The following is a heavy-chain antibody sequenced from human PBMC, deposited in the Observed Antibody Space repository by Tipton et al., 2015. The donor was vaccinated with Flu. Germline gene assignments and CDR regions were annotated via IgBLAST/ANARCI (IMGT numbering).Heavy chain of an antibody. J-gene: IGHJ4*02. D-gene: IGHD3-9*01. CDR1: GFTFSGAH. CDR3: ARGLTYYDILTGLDS. V-gene: IGHV3-7*01. Sequence: GSLRLSCAASGFTFSGAHMSWVRQAPGKGLQWVGNIRQDGNEKTYVGSVKGRFTISRDNAQNSLFLQMNSLRADDTAVYYCARGLTYYDILTGLDSWGQGALVTVSS. CDR2: IRQDGNEK.